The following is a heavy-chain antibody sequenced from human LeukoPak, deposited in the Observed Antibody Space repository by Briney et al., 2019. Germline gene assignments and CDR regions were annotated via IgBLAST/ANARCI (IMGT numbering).Heavy chain of an antibody. CDR3: AISAIRYDYVWGSLPNYFDY. Sequence: EASVKVSCKASGYTFTSYAMNWVRQAPGQGLEWMGWINTNTGNPTYAQGFTGRFVFSLDTSVTTAYLQISSLKAEDTAVYYCAISAIRYDYVWGSLPNYFDYWGQGTLVTVSS. CDR1: GYTFTSYA. CDR2: INTNTGNP. D-gene: IGHD3-16*01. J-gene: IGHJ4*02. V-gene: IGHV7-4-1*02.